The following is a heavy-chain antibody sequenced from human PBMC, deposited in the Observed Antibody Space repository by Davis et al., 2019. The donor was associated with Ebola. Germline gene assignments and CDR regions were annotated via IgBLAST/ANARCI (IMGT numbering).Heavy chain of an antibody. CDR1: GDSISSYY. D-gene: IGHD3-22*01. Sequence: PSETLSLTCIVTGDSISSYYWSWVRQPPGKALEWIGYIFYSWNTKYNPSLKSRVTISADISKNRFSLKLTSVTAADTAMYYCARREYDNNDYRFDYWGQGILVTVSS. J-gene: IGHJ4*01. CDR3: ARREYDNNDYRFDY. CDR2: IFYSWNT. V-gene: IGHV4-59*08.